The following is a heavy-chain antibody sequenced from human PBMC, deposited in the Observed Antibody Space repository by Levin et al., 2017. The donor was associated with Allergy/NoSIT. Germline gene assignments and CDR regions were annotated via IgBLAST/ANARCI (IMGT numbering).Heavy chain of an antibody. CDR2: IYHSGST. Sequence: SCAVSGGSISSSNWWSWVRQPPGKGLEWIGEIYHSGSTNYNPSLKSRVTISVDKSKNQFSLKLSSVTAADTAVYYCARRDVGYCSGGSCSFLGRAFDIWGQGTMVTVSS. CDR3: ARRDVGYCSGGSCSFLGRAFDI. CDR1: GGSISSSNW. V-gene: IGHV4-4*02. J-gene: IGHJ3*02. D-gene: IGHD2-15*01.